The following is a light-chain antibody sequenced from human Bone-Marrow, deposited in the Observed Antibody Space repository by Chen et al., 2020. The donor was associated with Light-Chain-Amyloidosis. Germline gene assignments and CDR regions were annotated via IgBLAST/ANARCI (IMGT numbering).Light chain of an antibody. CDR3: QQYYATLPS. CDR1: QSVLYSSNNKNY. Sequence: DIVMTQSPDSLAVSLGERATINCKSRQSVLYSSNNKNYLAWYKQKPGQPPKLLISWASTRESGVPDRFSGSGSETDFTLTISSLQAEDVAVYYCQQYYATLPSFGGGTKVEIK. CDR2: WAS. V-gene: IGKV4-1*01. J-gene: IGKJ4*01.